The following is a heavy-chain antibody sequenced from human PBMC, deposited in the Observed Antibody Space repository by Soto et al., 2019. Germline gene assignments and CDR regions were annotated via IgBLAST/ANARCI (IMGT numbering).Heavy chain of an antibody. D-gene: IGHD4-17*01. V-gene: IGHV3-48*01. J-gene: IGHJ6*02. Sequence: GGSLRLSCAASGFTFSSYSMNWVRQAPGKGLEWVSYISSRSSTIYYADSVKGRFTISRDNAKNSLYLQMNSLRAEDTAVYYCARGGHDYGDSAGYYYYYGVDVWGQGTTVTVSS. CDR2: ISSRSSTI. CDR1: GFTFSSYS. CDR3: ARGGHDYGDSAGYYYYYGVDV.